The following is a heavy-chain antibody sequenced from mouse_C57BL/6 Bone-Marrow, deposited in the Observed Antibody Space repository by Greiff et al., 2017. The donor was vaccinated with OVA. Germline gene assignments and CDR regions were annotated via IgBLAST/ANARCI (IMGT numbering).Heavy chain of an antibody. CDR2: INPNNGGT. Sequence: EVLLQQSGPELVKPGASVKIPCKASGYTFTDYNMDWVKQSHGKSLEWIGDINPNNGGTIYNQKFKGKATLTVDKSSSTAYMELRSLTSEDTAVYYCARRDYGSSYDFDYWGKGTTLTVSS. V-gene: IGHV1-18*01. D-gene: IGHD1-1*01. J-gene: IGHJ2*01. CDR1: GYTFTDYN. CDR3: ARRDYGSSYDFDY.